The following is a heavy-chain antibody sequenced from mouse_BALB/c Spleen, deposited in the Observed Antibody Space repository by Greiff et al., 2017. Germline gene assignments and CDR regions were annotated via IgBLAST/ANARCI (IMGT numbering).Heavy chain of an antibody. Sequence: QVQLQQSGAELARPGASVKLSCKASGYTFTSYWMQWVKQRPGQGLEWIGAIYPGDGDTRYTQKFKGKATLTADKSSSTAYMQLSSLASEDSAVYYCARSHYGSSYEDFDYWGAGTTLTVSS. J-gene: IGHJ2*01. CDR1: GYTFTSYW. CDR3: ARSHYGSSYEDFDY. D-gene: IGHD1-1*01. V-gene: IGHV1-87*01. CDR2: IYPGDGDT.